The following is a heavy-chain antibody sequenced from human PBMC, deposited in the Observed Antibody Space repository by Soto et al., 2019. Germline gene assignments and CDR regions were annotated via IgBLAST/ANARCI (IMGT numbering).Heavy chain of an antibody. J-gene: IGHJ4*02. CDR2: IYYSGST. CDR1: GGCISSRSDY. CDR3: ARPTIQYYFDY. D-gene: IGHD4-4*01. V-gene: IGHV4-39*01. Sequence: SETLSLTCTVSGGCISSRSDYWGWIRQPPGKGLEWIGSIYYSGSTYYNPSLKSRVTISVDTSKNQFSLKLSSVTAADTAVYYCARPTIQYYFDYWGQGTLVTVSS.